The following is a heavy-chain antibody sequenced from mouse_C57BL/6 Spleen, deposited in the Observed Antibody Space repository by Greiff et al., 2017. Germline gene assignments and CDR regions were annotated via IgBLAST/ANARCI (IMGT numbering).Heavy chain of an antibody. Sequence: QVQLQQSGAELARPGASVKMSCKASGYTFTSYTMHWVKQRPGQGLEWIGYINPSSGYTKYNQKFKGKAPLTADKSSSTAYMQLSSLTSEDSTVDYGAFGNYEAMDYWGQGTSVTVSS. D-gene: IGHD2-1*01. V-gene: IGHV1-4*01. J-gene: IGHJ4*01. CDR2: INPSSGYT. CDR3: AFGNYEAMDY. CDR1: GYTFTSYT.